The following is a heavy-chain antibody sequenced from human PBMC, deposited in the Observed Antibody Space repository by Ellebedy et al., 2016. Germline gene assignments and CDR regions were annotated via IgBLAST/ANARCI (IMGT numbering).Heavy chain of an antibody. D-gene: IGHD4-17*01. CDR3: RQGHYADL. Sequence: GESLKISCAASGFTFSNFFMTWVRQAPGKGLEWVSTISGAGTNTYFADSVRGRFTISRDSSKNTVYLRMNHLTAEDTAVYYCRQGHYADLWGQGTLVTVSS. V-gene: IGHV3-23*01. CDR1: GFTFSNFF. J-gene: IGHJ4*02. CDR2: ISGAGTNT.